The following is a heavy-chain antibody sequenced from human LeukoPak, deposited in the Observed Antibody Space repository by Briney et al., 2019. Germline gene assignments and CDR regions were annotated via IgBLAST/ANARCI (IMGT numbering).Heavy chain of an antibody. J-gene: IGHJ4*02. CDR3: AKLNYDILTGYYRG. D-gene: IGHD3-9*01. Sequence: GGSLRLSCAASGFTFSSYAMSWVRQAPGKGLEWVSAISGSGGSTYYADSVKGRFTISRDNSKNTLYLQMNSLRAEDTAGYYCAKLNYDILTGYYRGWGQGTLVTVSS. V-gene: IGHV3-23*01. CDR2: ISGSGGST. CDR1: GFTFSSYA.